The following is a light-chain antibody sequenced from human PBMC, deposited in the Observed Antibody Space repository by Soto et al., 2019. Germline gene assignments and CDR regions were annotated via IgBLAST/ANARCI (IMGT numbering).Light chain of an antibody. CDR3: QQYNNWKWT. CDR2: GAS. Sequence: EFVMTQSPATLSVSPGERATLSCRASQSVSSNLAWYQQKPGQAPRLLIYGASTRATGIPARFSGSGSGTEFTLTISSLQSEDFAVYYCQQYNNWKWTFGQGTKVEIK. V-gene: IGKV3-15*01. CDR1: QSVSSN. J-gene: IGKJ1*01.